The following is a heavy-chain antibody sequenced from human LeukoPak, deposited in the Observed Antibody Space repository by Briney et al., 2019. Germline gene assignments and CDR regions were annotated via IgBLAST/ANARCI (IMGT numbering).Heavy chain of an antibody. J-gene: IGHJ6*04. D-gene: IGHD3-3*01. CDR2: IKQDGSEK. CDR3: ARAIKYYDFWSGSKDV. Sequence: GGSLRLSCAASGFTFSSYWMSWVRQAPGKGLEWVANIKQDGSEKYYVDSVKGRFTISRDNAKNSLYLQMNSLRAEDTAVYYCARAIKYYDFWSGSKDVWRKGTTVTVSS. CDR1: GFTFSSYW. V-gene: IGHV3-7*01.